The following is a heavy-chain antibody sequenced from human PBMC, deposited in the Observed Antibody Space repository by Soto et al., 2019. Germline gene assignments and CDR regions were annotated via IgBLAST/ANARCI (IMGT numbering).Heavy chain of an antibody. V-gene: IGHV1-18*01. Sequence: QVQLVQSGAEVKKPGASVKVSCKASGYTFTSYGITWVRQXPGQGXXXMGCISAYDGNTNYAQSIKGRVTMTTDTSTSTSYMELGSLRSDDTAVYYCAREQGRYGDPPPFDYWGQGTLVTVSA. CDR3: AREQGRYGDPPPFDY. CDR2: ISAYDGNT. D-gene: IGHD4-17*01. J-gene: IGHJ4*02. CDR1: GYTFTSYG.